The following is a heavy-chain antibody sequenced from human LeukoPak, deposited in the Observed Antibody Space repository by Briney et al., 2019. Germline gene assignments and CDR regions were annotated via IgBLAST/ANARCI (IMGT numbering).Heavy chain of an antibody. J-gene: IGHJ4*02. CDR1: GGSISSYY. Sequence: SETLSLTCTVSGGSISSYYWSWLRQPPGKGLEWIGYIYYSGSTNYNPSLKSRVTISVDTSKNQFSLKLSSVTAADTAVYYCARVIAARPGRHFDYWGQGTLVTVSS. V-gene: IGHV4-59*01. D-gene: IGHD6-6*01. CDR3: ARVIAARPGRHFDY. CDR2: IYYSGST.